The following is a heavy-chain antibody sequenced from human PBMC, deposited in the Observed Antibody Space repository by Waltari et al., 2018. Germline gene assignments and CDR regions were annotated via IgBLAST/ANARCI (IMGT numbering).Heavy chain of an antibody. CDR3: ARSGGLRYFDWSRGYYYYGMDV. J-gene: IGHJ6*02. D-gene: IGHD3-9*01. V-gene: IGHV4-59*01. CDR1: GGSISSYY. CDR2: IYYSGST. Sequence: QVQLQESGPGLVKPSETLSLTCTVSGGSISSYYWSWIRQPPGKGLEWIGYIYYSGSTNYNPSLKSRVTISVDTSKNQFSRKLSSVTAADTAVYYCARSGGLRYFDWSRGYYYYGMDVWGQGTTVTVSS.